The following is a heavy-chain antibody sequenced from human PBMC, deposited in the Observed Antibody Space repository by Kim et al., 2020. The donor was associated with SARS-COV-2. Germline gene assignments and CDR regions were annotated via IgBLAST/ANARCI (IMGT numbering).Heavy chain of an antibody. CDR2: ISAYNGNT. D-gene: IGHD6-13*01. J-gene: IGHJ6*02. V-gene: IGHV1-18*01. CDR3: ARGRRGYNSSSWYLRKYYYDGMDV. CDR1: GYTFTSYG. Sequence: ASVKVSCKASGYTFTSYGISWVRQAPGQGLEWMGWISAYNGNTNYAQKLQGRVTMTTDTSTSTAYMELRSLRSDDTAVYYCARGRRGYNSSSWYLRKYYYDGMDVWGQGTTVTVSS.